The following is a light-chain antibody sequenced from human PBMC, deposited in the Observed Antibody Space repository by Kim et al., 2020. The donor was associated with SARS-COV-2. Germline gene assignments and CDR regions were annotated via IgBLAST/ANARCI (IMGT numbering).Light chain of an antibody. CDR1: NLQFKY. CDR3: QVWDNSLGV. Sequence: SYELTQQPSVSVSPGETATISCTGDNLQFKYVCWYQRTAGHSPVLVLYRDNKRPSGIPERFSGSNSGNTATLTISGTQAMDEADYYCQVWDNSLGVFGVGTQLTVL. V-gene: IGLV3-1*01. J-gene: IGLJ2*01. CDR2: RDN.